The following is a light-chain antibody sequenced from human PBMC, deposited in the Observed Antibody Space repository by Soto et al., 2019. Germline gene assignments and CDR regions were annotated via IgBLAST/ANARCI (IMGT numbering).Light chain of an antibody. V-gene: IGLV2-14*03. J-gene: IGLJ1*01. Sequence: QSALTQPASVSGSPGQSITISCTGTSSDVGNNNYVSWYQHNPGRAPKVMICDVTNRPSGVSNRFSGSKSGNTASLTISGPQAEDEADYYCCSYAGSYTYVFGTGTKVTVL. CDR1: SSDVGNNNY. CDR3: CSYAGSYTYV. CDR2: DVT.